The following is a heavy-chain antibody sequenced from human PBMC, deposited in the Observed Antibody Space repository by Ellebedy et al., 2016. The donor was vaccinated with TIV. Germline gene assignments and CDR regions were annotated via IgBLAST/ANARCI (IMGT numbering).Heavy chain of an antibody. Sequence: GESLKISCVSSGCIFSDYGRHWVRQTPGKGLEWVAGILNDGRSKKHADSVRGRFTISRYNSKSTLYLQMNSLRPEDTAVYYCAKDRTSGDGYWVFDQWGQGTLVTVSS. CDR3: AKDRTSGDGYWVFDQ. J-gene: IGHJ4*02. V-gene: IGHV3-30*18. CDR2: ILNDGRSK. CDR1: GCIFSDYG. D-gene: IGHD5-18*01.